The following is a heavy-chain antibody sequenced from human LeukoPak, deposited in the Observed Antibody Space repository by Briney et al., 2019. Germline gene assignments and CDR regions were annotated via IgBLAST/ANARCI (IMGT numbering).Heavy chain of an antibody. CDR2: ISGSGSTI. Sequence: GGSLRLSCAASGFAFSSYAMSWIRQAPGKGLEWVSYISGSGSTIYYADSVKGRFTISRDNAKNSLSLQMNSLRAEDTAVYYCASGSGSIWGQGTMVTVSS. D-gene: IGHD3-10*01. J-gene: IGHJ3*02. CDR1: GFAFSSYA. CDR3: ASGSGSI. V-gene: IGHV3-11*04.